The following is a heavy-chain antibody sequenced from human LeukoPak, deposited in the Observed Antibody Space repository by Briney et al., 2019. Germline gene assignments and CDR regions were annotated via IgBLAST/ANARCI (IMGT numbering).Heavy chain of an antibody. D-gene: IGHD6-19*01. J-gene: IGHJ4*02. CDR2: INHSGST. CDR1: GGSFSGYY. Sequence: PLETLSLTCAVYGGSFSGYYWSWIRQPPGKGLEWIGEINHSGSTNYNPSLKSRVTISVDTSKNQFSLKLSSVTAADTAVYYCARDEEYSSGRYTDYWGQGTLVTVSS. V-gene: IGHV4-34*01. CDR3: ARDEEYSSGRYTDY.